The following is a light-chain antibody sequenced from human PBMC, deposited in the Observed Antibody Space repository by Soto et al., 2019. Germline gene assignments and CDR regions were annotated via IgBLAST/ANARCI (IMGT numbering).Light chain of an antibody. CDR3: CSYTTNNTPV. V-gene: IGLV2-14*03. J-gene: IGLJ1*01. CDR1: SSDIGAYNY. Sequence: QSALTQPASVSGSPGQSITVSCIGTSSDIGAYNYVSWYQQHPGTAPKLVVSDVSSRPSGVSSRFSGSKSGNTASLIISGLQAEDEADYYCCSYTTNNTPVFGTGTKVTVL. CDR2: DVS.